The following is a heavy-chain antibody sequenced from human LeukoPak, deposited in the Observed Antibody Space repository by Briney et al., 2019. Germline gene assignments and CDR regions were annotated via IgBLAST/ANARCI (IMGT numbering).Heavy chain of an antibody. J-gene: IGHJ3*02. Sequence: SETLSLTCTVSGGSISSYYWSWIRQPPGKGLEWIGYIYYSGSTNYNPSLKSRVTISVDTSKNQFSLKLNSVTAADTAVYYCARERISYDFWSGSLDAFDMWGQGTVVTVSS. CDR3: ARERISYDFWSGSLDAFDM. CDR2: IYYSGST. CDR1: GGSISSYY. V-gene: IGHV4-59*12. D-gene: IGHD3-3*01.